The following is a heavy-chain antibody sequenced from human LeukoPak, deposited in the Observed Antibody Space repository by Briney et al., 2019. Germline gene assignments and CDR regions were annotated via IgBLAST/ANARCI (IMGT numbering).Heavy chain of an antibody. J-gene: IGHJ4*02. V-gene: IGHV3-30*03. CDR1: GFTFSSYG. CDR2: ISYDGSNK. D-gene: IGHD3-22*01. Sequence: GGSLRLSCAASGFTFSSYGMHWVRQAPGKGLEWVAVISYDGSNKYYADSVKGRFTISRDNSKNTLYLQMNSLRAEDTAVYYCASLTEYYYDSSGYYPPLDYWGQGTLVTVSS. CDR3: ASLTEYYYDSSGYYPPLDY.